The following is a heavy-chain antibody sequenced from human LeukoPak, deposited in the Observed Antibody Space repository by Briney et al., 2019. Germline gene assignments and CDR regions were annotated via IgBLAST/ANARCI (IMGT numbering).Heavy chain of an antibody. CDR2: IWYDGSNK. D-gene: IGHD5-24*01. CDR1: GFTFSSYA. Sequence: GGSLRLSCAASGFTFSSYAMSWVCQAPGKGLEWVAVIWYDGSNKYYADSVKGRFTISRDNSKNTLYLQMNSLRAEDTAVYYCARDSMTQDGYHSLGYWGQGTLVTVSS. V-gene: IGHV3-33*08. J-gene: IGHJ4*02. CDR3: ARDSMTQDGYHSLGY.